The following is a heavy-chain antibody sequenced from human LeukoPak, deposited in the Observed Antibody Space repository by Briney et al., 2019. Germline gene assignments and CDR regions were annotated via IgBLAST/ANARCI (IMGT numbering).Heavy chain of an antibody. J-gene: IGHJ3*02. V-gene: IGHV3-21*01. CDR1: GFTFSSYS. CDR2: ISSSSSYI. D-gene: IGHD2-2*01. Sequence: GGSLRLSCAASGFTFSSYSMNWVRQAPGKGLEWVSSISSSSSYIYYADSVKGRFTISRDNAKNSLYLQMNSLRAEDTAVYYCARDRAPVQDIVVVPAGLGTVAFDIWGQGTMVTVSS. CDR3: ARDRAPVQDIVVVPAGLGTVAFDI.